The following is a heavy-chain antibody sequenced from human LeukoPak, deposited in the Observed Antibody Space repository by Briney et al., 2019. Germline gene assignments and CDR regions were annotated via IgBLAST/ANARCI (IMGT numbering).Heavy chain of an antibody. Sequence: SETLSLTCTVSGGSISSYYWSCIRQPAGKGLEWIGRIYTNEDTYYNPSLKSRVTMSVDTSKNQFSLTLTSVTAADTAVYYCAREERVRGLPYYWGQGTLVTVSS. CDR2: IYTNEDT. J-gene: IGHJ4*02. D-gene: IGHD1-26*01. CDR1: GGSISSYY. CDR3: AREERVRGLPYY. V-gene: IGHV4-4*07.